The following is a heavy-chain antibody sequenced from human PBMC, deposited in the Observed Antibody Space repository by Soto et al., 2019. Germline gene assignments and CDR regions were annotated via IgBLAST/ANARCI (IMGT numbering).Heavy chain of an antibody. CDR3: ARQQQLVR. Sequence: GGSLRLSCAASGFTFSSYSMNWVRQAPGKGLEWVSYISSSSSTIYYADSVKGRFTISRDNAKNSLYLQMNSLRAEDTAVYYCARQQQLVRWGQGTLVTVSS. CDR1: GFTFSSYS. J-gene: IGHJ4*02. V-gene: IGHV3-48*01. D-gene: IGHD6-13*01. CDR2: ISSSSSTI.